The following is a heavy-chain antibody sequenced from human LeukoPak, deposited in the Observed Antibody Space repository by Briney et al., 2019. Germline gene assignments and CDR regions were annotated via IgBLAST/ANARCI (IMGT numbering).Heavy chain of an antibody. CDR2: ISGSGGST. V-gene: IGHV3-23*01. CDR1: GFTFSSYG. J-gene: IGHJ3*02. Sequence: GGSLRLSCAASGFTFSSYGMSWVRQAPGKGLEWVSAISGSGGSTYYADSVKGRFTISRDNSKNTLYLQMNSLRAEDSAVYYCASQWGSWTSAFDIWGQGTMVTVSS. CDR3: ASQWGSWTSAFDI. D-gene: IGHD3/OR15-3a*01.